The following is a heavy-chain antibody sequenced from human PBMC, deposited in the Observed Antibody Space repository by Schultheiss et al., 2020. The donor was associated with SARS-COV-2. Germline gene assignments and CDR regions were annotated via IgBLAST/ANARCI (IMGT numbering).Heavy chain of an antibody. CDR3: ARDLRRTYGSDAFDI. D-gene: IGHD1-26*01. J-gene: IGHJ3*02. V-gene: IGHV3-11*01. CDR1: GFTFSDYY. CDR2: ISNSGHTI. Sequence: GGSLRTSCAASGFTFSDYYMTWIRQSPGKGLEWVSYISNSGHTIYYADSLKGRFTISRDNAKNSLYLQMNSLRAEDTAVYYCARDLRRTYGSDAFDIWGQGTMVTVSS.